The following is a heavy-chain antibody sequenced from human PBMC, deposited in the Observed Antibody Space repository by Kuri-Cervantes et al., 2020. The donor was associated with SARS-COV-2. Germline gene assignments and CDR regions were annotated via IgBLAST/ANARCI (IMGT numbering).Heavy chain of an antibody. J-gene: IGHJ6*03. V-gene: IGHV4-30-2*01. CDR2: ISQSGNT. D-gene: IGHD7-27*01. CDR3: ARVSGDSRFSYYMDV. CDR1: GGSISGHS. Sequence: LRLSCTVSGGSISGHSWIWIRQPPGKGLEWIGYISQSGNTYYNPSLKSRVTISVDRSKNQFSLKVSSVSAADTAVYYCARVSGDSRFSYYMDVWGTGTTVTVSS.